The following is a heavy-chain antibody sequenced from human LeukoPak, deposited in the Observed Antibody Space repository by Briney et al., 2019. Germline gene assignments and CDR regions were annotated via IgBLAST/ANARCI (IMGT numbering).Heavy chain of an antibody. CDR3: AREVISTPSYFDY. CDR2: IHRDDKT. Sequence: GGSLRLSCAASGFNFNSYTMNWVRRAPGKGLEWVSFIHRDDKTYYADSVKGRFTMSRDSSKNTLYLQMNSLGADDTAVYYCAREVISTPSYFDYWGQGILVTVSS. D-gene: IGHD2-2*01. J-gene: IGHJ4*02. CDR1: GFNFNSYT. V-gene: IGHV3-53*01.